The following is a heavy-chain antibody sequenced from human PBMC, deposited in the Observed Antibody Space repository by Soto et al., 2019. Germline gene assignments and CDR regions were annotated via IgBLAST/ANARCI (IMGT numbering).Heavy chain of an antibody. Sequence: QVTLKESGPVLVKPTETLTLTCTVSGLSLNNGRLGVSWIRQPPGKALEWLAHIFSNDDKSYSTSLKSRLTISKDPPKSQVVLTRTNMDPVDSATYSCTLIKYCSRPDPFLPSSAPGAQGILVPAPS. J-gene: IGHJ5*02. V-gene: IGHV2-26*01. CDR1: GLSLNNGRLG. CDR3: TLIKYCSRPDPFLPSSAP. CDR2: IFSNDDK. D-gene: IGHD2-2*01.